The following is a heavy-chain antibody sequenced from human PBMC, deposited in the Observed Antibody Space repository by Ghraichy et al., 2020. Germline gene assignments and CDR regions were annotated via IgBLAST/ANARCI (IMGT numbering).Heavy chain of an antibody. CDR3: ARDSPPALSLVVPDDYYYYYYMDV. J-gene: IGHJ6*03. Sequence: SVKVSCKASGGTFSSYAISWVRQAPGQGLEWMGGIIPIFGTANYAQKFQGRVTITADESTSTAYMELSSLRSEDTAVYYCARDSPPALSLVVPDDYYYYYYMDVWGKGTTVTVSS. CDR2: IIPIFGTA. V-gene: IGHV1-69*13. D-gene: IGHD2-2*01. CDR1: GGTFSSYA.